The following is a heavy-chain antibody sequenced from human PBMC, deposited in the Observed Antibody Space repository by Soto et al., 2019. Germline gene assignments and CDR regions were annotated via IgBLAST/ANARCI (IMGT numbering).Heavy chain of an antibody. CDR2: ISGSGGST. J-gene: IGHJ6*02. D-gene: IGHD6-13*01. CDR1: GFTFSSYA. V-gene: IGHV3-23*01. Sequence: EVQLLESGGGLVQPGGSLRLSCAASGFTFSSYAMSWVRQAPGKGLEWVSAISGSGGSTYYADSVKGRFTISRDNSKNTLYLQMNSLRAEDTAVYYCATTGVAAAGPYYYYYYGMDVWGQGTTVTVSS. CDR3: ATTGVAAAGPYYYYYYGMDV.